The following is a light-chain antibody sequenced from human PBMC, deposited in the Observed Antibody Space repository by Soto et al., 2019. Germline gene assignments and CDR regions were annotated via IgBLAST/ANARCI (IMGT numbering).Light chain of an antibody. J-gene: IGKJ1*01. CDR3: LQDYDYPWT. CDR2: AAS. Sequence: ALQMTQSPSSLSASVGDRVTITCRASQGIRNDLGWYQQKPGRAPKLLIYAASSLQSGVPSRFSGTGSGRDFTFTISSLQSEDFATYYCLQDYDYPWTFGQGTKVEIK. CDR1: QGIRND. V-gene: IGKV1-6*01.